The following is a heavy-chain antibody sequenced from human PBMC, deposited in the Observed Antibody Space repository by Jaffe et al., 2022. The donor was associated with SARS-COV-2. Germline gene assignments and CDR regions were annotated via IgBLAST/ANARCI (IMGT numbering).Heavy chain of an antibody. Sequence: QVQLQQWGAGLLKPSETLSLTCAVYGGSFSGYYWSWIRQPPGKGLEWIGEINHSGSTNYNPSLKSRVTISVDTSKNQFSLKLSSVTAADTAVYYCASLGDILTGYPRSIYYGMDVWGQGTTVTVSS. J-gene: IGHJ6*02. CDR2: INHSGST. D-gene: IGHD3-9*01. CDR1: GGSFSGYY. CDR3: ASLGDILTGYPRSIYYGMDV. V-gene: IGHV4-34*01.